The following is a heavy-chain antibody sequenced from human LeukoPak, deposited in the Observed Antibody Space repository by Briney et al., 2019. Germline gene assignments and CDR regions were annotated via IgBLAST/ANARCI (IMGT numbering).Heavy chain of an antibody. CDR1: GYTFTGYY. CDR2: IIPNSGGT. Sequence: ASVKVSCKASGYTFTGYYMHWVRQAPGQGLEWMGWIIPNSGGTNYAQNFQGNVTMTTDTSISTAYMELSRLRSDDTAVYYCARGASWQTYYYYYTDVWGKGTTVTVSS. D-gene: IGHD2-2*01. CDR3: ARGASWQTYYYYYTDV. V-gene: IGHV1-2*02. J-gene: IGHJ6*03.